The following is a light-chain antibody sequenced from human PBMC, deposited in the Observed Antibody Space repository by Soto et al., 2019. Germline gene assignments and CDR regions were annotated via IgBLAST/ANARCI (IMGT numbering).Light chain of an antibody. CDR2: EVS. J-gene: IGLJ3*02. V-gene: IGLV2-14*01. CDR1: SSDVGGYNF. CDR3: SSYTLRNTLVL. Sequence: QSALTQPASVSGSPGQSITISCTGTSSDVGGYNFVSGYQQHPGKAPRLIIYEVSSRPSGFSYRFSGSKSGNTASLTISGLQAEDEADYYCSSYTLRNTLVLFGGGTKLTVL.